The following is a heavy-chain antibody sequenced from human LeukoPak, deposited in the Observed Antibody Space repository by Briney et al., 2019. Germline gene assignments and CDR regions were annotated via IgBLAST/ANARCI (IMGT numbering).Heavy chain of an antibody. Sequence: SETLSLTCTVSGGSISSYYWSWIRQPAGKGLEWIGRIYTSGSTNYNPSLKSRVTMSVDTSKNQFSLKLRSVSAEDTAVYRCARDEYVCRGYYWVRAFGSWGQGTMVTVSS. CDR2: IYTSGST. CDR1: GGSISSYY. J-gene: IGHJ3*02. V-gene: IGHV4-4*07. CDR3: ARDEYVCRGYYWVRAFGS. D-gene: IGHD3-22*01.